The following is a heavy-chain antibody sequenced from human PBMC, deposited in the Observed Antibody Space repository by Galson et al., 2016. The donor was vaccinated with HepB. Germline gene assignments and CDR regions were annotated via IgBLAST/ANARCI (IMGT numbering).Heavy chain of an antibody. Sequence: SLRLSCAASGFTFSSYAMSWVRQAPGKGLEWVSTINGNGVRTYYADSVKGRFTISRDKSRNMLYLQMNSLRAEDTAVYYCARGPRAITVAATGANLDNWGQGTLFTVSS. J-gene: IGHJ4*02. D-gene: IGHD6-19*01. CDR1: GFTFSSYA. CDR2: INGNGVRT. CDR3: ARGPRAITVAATGANLDN. V-gene: IGHV3-23*01.